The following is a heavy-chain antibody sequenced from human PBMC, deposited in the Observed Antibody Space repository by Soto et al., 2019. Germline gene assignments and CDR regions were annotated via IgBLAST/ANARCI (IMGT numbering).Heavy chain of an antibody. CDR2: IYYSGST. J-gene: IGHJ6*02. Sequence: PSDTLSLTCTVSGGSISSYYWSWIRQPPGKGLEWIGYIYYSGSTNYNPSLKSRVTISVDTSKNQFSLKLSSVTAADTAVYYCARHAARDYYYYGMDVWGQGTTVT. CDR3: ARHAARDYYYYGMDV. V-gene: IGHV4-59*08. D-gene: IGHD6-13*01. CDR1: GGSISSYY.